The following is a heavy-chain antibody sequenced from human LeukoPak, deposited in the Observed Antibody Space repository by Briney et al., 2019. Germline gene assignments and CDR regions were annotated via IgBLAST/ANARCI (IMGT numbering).Heavy chain of an antibody. Sequence: PGGSLRLSCAASGFTFSSYAMSWVRRAPGKGLEWVSAISGSGGSTYYADSGKGRFTISRDNSKNTLYLQMNSLRAEDTAVYYCAKVLPEGSWSDFDYWGQGTLVTVSS. J-gene: IGHJ4*02. CDR2: ISGSGGST. CDR3: AKVLPEGSWSDFDY. V-gene: IGHV3-23*01. CDR1: GFTFSSYA. D-gene: IGHD6-13*01.